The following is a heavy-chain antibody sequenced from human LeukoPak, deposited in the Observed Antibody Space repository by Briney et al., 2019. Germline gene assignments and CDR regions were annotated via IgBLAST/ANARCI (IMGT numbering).Heavy chain of an antibody. J-gene: IGHJ4*02. V-gene: IGHV3-11*04. Sequence: PGWSLRLSCAASGFSLSDYYMSWIRQAPGKGLEWVAYIDSYGTTIYYADSVKGRFTISRDNAKNSLYLQMNSLRAEDTAVYYCASTPRADYWGQGTLVTVSS. CDR2: IDSYGTTI. CDR1: GFSLSDYY. CDR3: ASTPRADY.